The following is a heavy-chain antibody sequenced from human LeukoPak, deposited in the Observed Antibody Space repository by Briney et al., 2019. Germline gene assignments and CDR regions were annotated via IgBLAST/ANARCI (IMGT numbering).Heavy chain of an antibody. CDR3: ACYRYVSKIVRGYFQH. V-gene: IGHV4-59*01. CDR1: GGSISSYY. CDR2: IYYSGST. J-gene: IGHJ1*01. D-gene: IGHD2-2*01. Sequence: SETLSLTCTVSGGSISSYYWSWIRQPPGKGLEWIGYIYYSGSTNYNPSLKSRVTISVDTSKNQFSLKLSSVTAADTAVYYCACYRYVSKIVRGYFQHWGQGTLVTVSS.